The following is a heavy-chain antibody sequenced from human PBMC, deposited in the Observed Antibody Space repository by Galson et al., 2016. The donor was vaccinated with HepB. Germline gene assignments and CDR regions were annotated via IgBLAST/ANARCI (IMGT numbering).Heavy chain of an antibody. Sequence: SETLSLTCTVSGDSVKSPYYYWSWIRQAPGKGLEWIGNVFHTGTTNYNPSLESRLTISLDTSQNQFPPNLTSVTAADTAVYYRARWGWGFAFDIWDQGTMVAVSS. D-gene: IGHD7-27*01. V-gene: IGHV4-61*01. CDR1: GDSVKSPYYY. CDR2: VFHTGTT. CDR3: ARWGWGFAFDI. J-gene: IGHJ3*02.